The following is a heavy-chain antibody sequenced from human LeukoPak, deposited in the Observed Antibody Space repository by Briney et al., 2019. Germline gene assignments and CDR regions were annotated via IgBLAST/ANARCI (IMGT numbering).Heavy chain of an antibody. Sequence: PSETLSLTCAVYGGSFSGYYWSWIRQPPGKGLEWIGEINHSGSTNYNPSLKSRVTISVDTSKNQFSLKLSSVTAADTAVYYCARAPNIVLMVYAIPYSSGRANWADPWGQGTLVTFSS. J-gene: IGHJ5*02. CDR2: INHSGST. CDR1: GGSFSGYY. CDR3: ARAPNIVLMVYAIPYSSGRANWADP. D-gene: IGHD2-8*01. V-gene: IGHV4-34*01.